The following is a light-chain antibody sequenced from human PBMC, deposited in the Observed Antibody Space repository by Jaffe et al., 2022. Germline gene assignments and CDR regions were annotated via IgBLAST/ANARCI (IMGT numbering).Light chain of an antibody. CDR2: DAS. J-gene: IGKJ3*01. CDR1: QGISSA. V-gene: IGKV1-13*02. Sequence: AIQLTQSPSSLSASVGDRVTITCRASQGISSALAWYQQKPGKAPKLLIYDASSLESGVPSRFSGSGSGTDFTLTISSLQPEDFATYYCQQFNSYPLPFTFGPGTKVDIK. CDR3: QQFNSYPLPFT.